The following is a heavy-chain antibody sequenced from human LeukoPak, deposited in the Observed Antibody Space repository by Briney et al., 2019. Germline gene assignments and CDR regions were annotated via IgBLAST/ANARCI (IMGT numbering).Heavy chain of an antibody. D-gene: IGHD3-3*02. CDR3: AKGVYIYGNLFDY. V-gene: IGHV3-21*01. CDR2: ISSSSSYI. Sequence: GGSLRLSCAASGFTFSSYSMNWVRQAPRKGLEWVSSISSSSSYIYYADSVKGRFTISRDNAKNSLYLHMSSLTAEDTAVYYCAKGVYIYGNLFDYWGQGTLVTVSS. J-gene: IGHJ4*02. CDR1: GFTFSSYS.